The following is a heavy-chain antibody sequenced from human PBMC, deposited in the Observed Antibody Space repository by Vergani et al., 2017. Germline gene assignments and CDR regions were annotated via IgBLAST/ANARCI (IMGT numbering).Heavy chain of an antibody. CDR3: AKGKPFDY. CDR1: GFSFTTYA. CDR2: ISGSGGST. V-gene: IGHV3-23*01. J-gene: IGHJ4*02. Sequence: EVQLLESGGDLVQPGGSLRLSCAASGFSFTTYAMSWVRQAPGKGLEWVSTISGSGGSTYYADSVKGRFTISRDNSKNTLYLQMNSLRAEDTAVYYCAKGKPFDYWGQGTLVTVSS.